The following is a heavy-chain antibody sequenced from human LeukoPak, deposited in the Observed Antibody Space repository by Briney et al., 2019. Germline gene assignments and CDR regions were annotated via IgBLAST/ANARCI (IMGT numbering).Heavy chain of an antibody. J-gene: IGHJ6*04. Sequence: SETLSLTCAVYGGSFSGYYWSWTRQPPGKGLEWFGEINHSGSTNYNPSLKSRVTISVDTSKNQFSLKLSSVTAADTAVYYCARGGSGSGYYYGMDVWGKGTTVTVSS. CDR1: GGSFSGYY. V-gene: IGHV4-34*01. D-gene: IGHD3-10*01. CDR3: ARGGSGSGYYYGMDV. CDR2: INHSGST.